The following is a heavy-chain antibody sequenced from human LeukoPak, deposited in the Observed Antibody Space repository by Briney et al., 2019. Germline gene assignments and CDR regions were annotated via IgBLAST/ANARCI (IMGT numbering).Heavy chain of an antibody. Sequence: GGSLRLSCAASGFTFSRYAMSWVRPAAGKGLEWVSAISGSGGSTYYGDSVKGRFTISRDNSKNTLYLQMNSLRAEDTAVYYCAKDRKGCYYWSFDYWGQGTLVTVSS. CDR2: ISGSGGST. CDR3: AKDRKGCYYWSFDY. CDR1: GFTFSRYA. J-gene: IGHJ4*02. V-gene: IGHV3-23*01. D-gene: IGHD1-26*01.